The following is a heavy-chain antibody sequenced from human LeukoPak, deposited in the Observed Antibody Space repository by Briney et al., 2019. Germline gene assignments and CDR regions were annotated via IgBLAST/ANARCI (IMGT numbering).Heavy chain of an antibody. V-gene: IGHV4-59*01. J-gene: IGHJ5*02. CDR2: IYFSGST. Sequence: SGTLSLTCTVSGGSISTYYWNWIRQSPGKGLEWIGYIYFSGSTNCNPSLQSRVTISVDSSKTQFSLTLRSVTAADTAVYYCARAHDYGDYKKWFDPWGQGTLVTVSS. CDR3: ARAHDYGDYKKWFDP. D-gene: IGHD4-17*01. CDR1: GGSISTYY.